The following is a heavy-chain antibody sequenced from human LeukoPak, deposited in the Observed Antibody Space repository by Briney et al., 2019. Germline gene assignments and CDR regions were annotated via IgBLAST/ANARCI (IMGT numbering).Heavy chain of an antibody. Sequence: SVKVSCKASGGTFSSYAISWVRQAPGQGLEWMGRIIPIFGTANYAQKFQGSVTITTDESTSTAYMELSSLRSEDTAVYYCASGEGERLFDYWGQGTLVTVSS. J-gene: IGHJ4*02. CDR3: ASGEGERLFDY. CDR1: GGTFSSYA. CDR2: IIPIFGTA. D-gene: IGHD1-26*01. V-gene: IGHV1-69*05.